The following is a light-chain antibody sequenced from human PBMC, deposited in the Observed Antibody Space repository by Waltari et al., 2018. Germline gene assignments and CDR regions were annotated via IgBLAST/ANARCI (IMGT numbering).Light chain of an antibody. CDR3: QQYQSHWT. CDR1: QYIGGR. J-gene: IGKJ1*01. V-gene: IGKV1-5*03. CDR2: KAS. Sequence: DIQMTQSPSTLSASVGDRVNITCRASQYIGGRLAWYQQKPGKAPKLPVYKASRLESGGPSRFSGSGSGTEYTLSLSSLEPDDFATYHCQQYQSHWTFGQGTKVEVQ.